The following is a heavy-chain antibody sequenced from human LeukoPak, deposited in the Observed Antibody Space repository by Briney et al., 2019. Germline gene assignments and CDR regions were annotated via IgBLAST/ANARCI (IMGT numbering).Heavy chain of an antibody. CDR3: ARENFRIAAAGKDYYYYMDV. CDR1: GITLSNYG. D-gene: IGHD6-13*01. J-gene: IGHJ6*03. V-gene: IGHV3-23*01. Sequence: GGSLRLSCAVSGITLSNYGMSWVRQAPGKGLEWVAGISDSGGRTNYADSVKGRLTISRDNPKNTLYLQMNSLRTEDTAVYYCARENFRIAAAGKDYYYYMDVWGKGTTVTVSS. CDR2: ISDSGGRT.